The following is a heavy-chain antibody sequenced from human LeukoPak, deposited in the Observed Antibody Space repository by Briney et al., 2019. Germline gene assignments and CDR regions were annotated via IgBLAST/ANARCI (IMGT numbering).Heavy chain of an antibody. CDR2: IFYSGGT. CDR1: GGSIRSYY. Sequence: PSETLSLTCNVSGGSIRSYYWSWIRQPPGKGLEWIGYIFYSGGTNYNPSLKSRVTISVDTSKNQFSLKLSSVTAADTAVYYCARLGYYDSSGCDWGQGTLVTVSS. CDR3: ARLGYYDSSGCD. V-gene: IGHV4-59*08. J-gene: IGHJ4*02. D-gene: IGHD3-22*01.